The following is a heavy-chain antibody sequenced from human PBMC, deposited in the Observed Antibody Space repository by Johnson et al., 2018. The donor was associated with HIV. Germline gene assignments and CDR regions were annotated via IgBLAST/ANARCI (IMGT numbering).Heavy chain of an antibody. Sequence: VQLVESGGGVVQPGRSLRLSCAASGFTFSSYAMSWVRQAPGKGLEWVSAISGSGGSTYYADSVKGRFTISRDNSKNTLYLQMNSLRAEDTAVYYCAKGDIVVVPAADYSSSSVDIWGQGTMVTVSS. CDR1: GFTFSSYA. V-gene: IGHV3-23*04. D-gene: IGHD2-2*01. CDR3: AKGDIVVVPAADYSSSSVDI. CDR2: ISGSGGST. J-gene: IGHJ3*02.